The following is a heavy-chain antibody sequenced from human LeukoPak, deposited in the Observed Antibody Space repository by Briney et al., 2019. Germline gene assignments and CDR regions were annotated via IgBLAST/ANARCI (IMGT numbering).Heavy chain of an antibody. J-gene: IGHJ4*02. CDR1: GGSISSGGYY. D-gene: IGHD3-10*01. Sequence: SQTLSLTCTVSGGSISSGGYYWSWIRQPPGKGLEWIGYVYYSGSTYYNPSLKSRVTISVDTSRNQFSLNLSSVTAADTAVYYCASYYHGFDYWGQGTLVTVSS. CDR3: ASYYHGFDY. V-gene: IGHV4-30-4*08. CDR2: VYYSGST.